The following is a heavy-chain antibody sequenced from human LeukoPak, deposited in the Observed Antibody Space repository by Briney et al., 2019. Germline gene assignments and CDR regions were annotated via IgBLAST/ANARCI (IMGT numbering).Heavy chain of an antibody. V-gene: IGHV4-59*01. CDR2: IYTSGST. CDR3: ARALKNYDILTCYPTYYYGMDV. CDR1: GGSISSYY. Sequence: SETLSLTCTVSGGSISSYYWSWIRQPPGKGLEWIGYIYTSGSTNYNPSLKSRVSISIDTSKNQFSLKLTSVTAADTAVYYCARALKNYDILTCYPTYYYGMDVWGQGTTVTVSS. J-gene: IGHJ6*02. D-gene: IGHD3-9*01.